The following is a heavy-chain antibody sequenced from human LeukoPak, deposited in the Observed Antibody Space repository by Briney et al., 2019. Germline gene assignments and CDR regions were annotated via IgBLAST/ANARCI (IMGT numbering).Heavy chain of an antibody. CDR2: INHSGTT. V-gene: IGHV4-34*01. CDR3: ARSLPYCSSTSGSEPKNNWFDP. J-gene: IGHJ5*02. D-gene: IGHD2-2*01. CDR1: GGSFSGHY. Sequence: PSETLSLTCAVYGGSFSGHYWSWIRQPPGKGLEWIGEINHSGTTKYNPSLKSRVTISVDTSKNQFSLKLTSVSAADTAVYYCARSLPYCSSTSGSEPKNNWFDPWGQGTLVTVSS.